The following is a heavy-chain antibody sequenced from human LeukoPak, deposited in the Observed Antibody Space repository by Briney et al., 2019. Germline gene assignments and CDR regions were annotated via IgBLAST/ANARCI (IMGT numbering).Heavy chain of an antibody. CDR3: ARFGLGKHIEVAGIPFDI. CDR1: GYTFSNYA. Sequence: ASVKVSCKASGYTFSNYAVTWVRQAPGQGLEWVGWISAYKGNTNYGDKFQGRVTMTADTSTSTAYMELRSLRSDDTAVYYCARFGLGKHIEVAGIPFDIWGQGTMVTVSS. D-gene: IGHD6-19*01. CDR2: ISAYKGNT. J-gene: IGHJ3*02. V-gene: IGHV1-18*01.